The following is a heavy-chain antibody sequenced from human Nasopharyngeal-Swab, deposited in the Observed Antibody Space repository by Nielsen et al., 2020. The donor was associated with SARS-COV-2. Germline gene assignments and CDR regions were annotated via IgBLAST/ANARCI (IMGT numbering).Heavy chain of an antibody. Sequence: WISNSTGMGLEWIGIIYYSGSTYYNPSLKSRVTISVDTSKNQFSLKLSSVTAADTAVYYCARLKGDSGYSYGYYLRNWFDPWGQGTLVTVSS. D-gene: IGHD5-18*01. CDR2: IYYSGST. CDR3: ARLKGDSGYSYGYYLRNWFDP. J-gene: IGHJ5*02. V-gene: IGHV4-39*01.